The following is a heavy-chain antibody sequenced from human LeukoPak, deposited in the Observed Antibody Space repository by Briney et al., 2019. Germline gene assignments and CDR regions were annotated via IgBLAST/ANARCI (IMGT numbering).Heavy chain of an antibody. V-gene: IGHV4-59*08. CDR1: GGSISSYY. Sequence: SETLSLTCSVSGGSISSYYWSWIRQPPGKGLEWIGYIYYTGTTNYNPSLKSRVTISVDTSKKQLSLKLSSVTAADTAVYYCARLPLRSHFDYWGQGTLVTVSS. J-gene: IGHJ4*02. CDR2: IYYTGTT. CDR3: ARLPLRSHFDY.